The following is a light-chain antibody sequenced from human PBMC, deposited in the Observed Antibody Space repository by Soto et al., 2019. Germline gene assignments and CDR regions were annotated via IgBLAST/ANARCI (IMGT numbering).Light chain of an antibody. CDR1: SSDVGNYNL. CDR2: EVT. V-gene: IGLV2-23*02. Sequence: QSALTQPASVSGSPGQSIAISCTGTSSDVGNYNLVSWYQHHPGKAPKLIIYEVTKRPSGISNRFSGSKSDNTASLTISGLQAEDEADYYCCSYAGSGTSVVFGGGTKLTVL. CDR3: CSYAGSGTSVV. J-gene: IGLJ2*01.